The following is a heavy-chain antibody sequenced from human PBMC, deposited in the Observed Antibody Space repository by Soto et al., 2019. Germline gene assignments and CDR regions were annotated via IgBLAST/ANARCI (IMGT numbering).Heavy chain of an antibody. Sequence: ASVKVSCKASGFTFTSYGISWVRQDPGQGLEWMGWISAYNGNTNYAQKLQGRVTMTTDTSTSTAYMELRSLRSDDTAVYYCARVQLERLDAFDIWGQGTMVTVSS. V-gene: IGHV1-18*04. CDR2: ISAYNGNT. D-gene: IGHD1-1*01. J-gene: IGHJ3*02. CDR1: GFTFTSYG. CDR3: ARVQLERLDAFDI.